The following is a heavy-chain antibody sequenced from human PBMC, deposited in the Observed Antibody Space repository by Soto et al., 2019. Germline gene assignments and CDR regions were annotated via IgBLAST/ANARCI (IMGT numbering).Heavy chain of an antibody. Sequence: PSETLSLTCTVSGGSVSSGSYYWSWIRQPPGKGLEWIGYIYYSGSTNYNPSLKSRFTISVDTSKNQFFLKLSSVTAADTAVYYCAKDNLAGTLDYWGQGTLVTVSS. J-gene: IGHJ4*02. CDR1: GGSVSSGSYY. CDR2: IYYSGST. CDR3: AKDNLAGTLDY. D-gene: IGHD6-13*01. V-gene: IGHV4-61*01.